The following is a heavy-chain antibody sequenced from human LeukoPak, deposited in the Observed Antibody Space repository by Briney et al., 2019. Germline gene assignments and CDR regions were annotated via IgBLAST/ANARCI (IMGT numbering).Heavy chain of an antibody. CDR3: ASDLYGSAYYYYMDV. Sequence: ASVKVSCKASGYTFTGYYMHWVRQAPGQGLEWMGWINPNSGGTNYAQKFQGRVTMTRDTSISTAYMELSSLRSEDTAVYYCASDLYGSAYYYYMDVWGKGTTVTVSS. D-gene: IGHD3-10*01. V-gene: IGHV1-2*02. CDR1: GYTFTGYY. CDR2: INPNSGGT. J-gene: IGHJ6*03.